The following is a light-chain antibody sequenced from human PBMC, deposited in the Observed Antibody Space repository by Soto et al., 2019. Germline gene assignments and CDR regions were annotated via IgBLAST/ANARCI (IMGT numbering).Light chain of an antibody. Sequence: QSALTQPASVSGSPGQSITISCTGTSSDVGGYNYVSWYQQHPGKAPKLMIYEVSNRPSGVSNRLSGSKSVNTASLTISGLQAEDDAEYYGSTYTSSSTLRVFGTGTKVTVL. CDR2: EVS. J-gene: IGLJ1*01. V-gene: IGLV2-14*01. CDR1: SSDVGGYNY. CDR3: STYTSSSTLRV.